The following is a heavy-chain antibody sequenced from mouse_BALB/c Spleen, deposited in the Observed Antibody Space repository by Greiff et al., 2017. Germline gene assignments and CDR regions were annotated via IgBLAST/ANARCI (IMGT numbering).Heavy chain of an antibody. J-gene: IGHJ2*01. CDR2: INPSTGYT. V-gene: IGHV1-7*01. CDR1: GYTFTSYW. CDR3: ARGPHGY. D-gene: IGHD6-1*01. Sequence: VQLQQSGAELAKPGASVKMSCKASGYTFTSYWMHWVKQRPGQGLEWIGYINPSTGYTEYNQKFKDKATLTADKSSSTAYMQLSSLTSEDSAVYYCARGPHGYWGQGTTLTVSS.